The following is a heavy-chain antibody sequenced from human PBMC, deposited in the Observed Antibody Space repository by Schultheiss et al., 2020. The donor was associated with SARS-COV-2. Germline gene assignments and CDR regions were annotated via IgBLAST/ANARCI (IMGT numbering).Heavy chain of an antibody. V-gene: IGHV1-2*02. CDR2: INPNSGGT. Sequence: ASVKVSCKASGYTFTSYYMHWVRQAPGQGLEWMGWINPNSGGTNYAQKFQGRVTMTRDTSISTAYMELSRLRSDDTAVYYCARDAYYDSSGSPVGYWGQGTLVTVSS. CDR1: GYTFTSYY. J-gene: IGHJ4*02. D-gene: IGHD3-22*01. CDR3: ARDAYYDSSGSPVGY.